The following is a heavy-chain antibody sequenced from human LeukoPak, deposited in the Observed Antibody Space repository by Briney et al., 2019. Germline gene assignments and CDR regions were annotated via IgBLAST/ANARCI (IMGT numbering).Heavy chain of an antibody. D-gene: IGHD7-27*01. V-gene: IGHV3-7*01. CDR3: ASLSGDRQPTFYWFLDL. CDR2: IKQGGSEE. J-gene: IGHJ2*01. Sequence: GGSLRLSCAASGFTFSSYWMSWVRQAPGKGLEWVANIKQGGSEEYYVDSVKGRFTISRDNAKNSLYLQMNSLRAEDTAMYYCASLSGDRQPTFYWFLDLWGRGTLVSVSS. CDR1: GFTFSSYW.